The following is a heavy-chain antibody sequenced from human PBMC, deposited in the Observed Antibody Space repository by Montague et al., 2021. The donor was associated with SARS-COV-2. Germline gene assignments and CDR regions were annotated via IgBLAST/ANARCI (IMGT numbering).Heavy chain of an antibody. CDR1: GGSISSFY. J-gene: IGHJ4*02. D-gene: IGHD3-10*01. CDR3: ATQAGGVTSGSFDY. V-gene: IGHV4-59*08. CDR2: IHHSGST. Sequence: SETLSLTCTVSGGSISSFYWCWVWQSPGKRMEWIGYIHHSGSTNYNPSLQSRVTMSLDTSRNQLSLKLSSVTAADTAMYYCATQAGGVTSGSFDYWGQGTLVTVSS.